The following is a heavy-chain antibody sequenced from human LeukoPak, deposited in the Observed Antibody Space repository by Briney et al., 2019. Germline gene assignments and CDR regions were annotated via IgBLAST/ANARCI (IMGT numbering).Heavy chain of an antibody. CDR1: GGSISSGSYY. D-gene: IGHD5-12*01. Sequence: SQTLSLTCTVSGGSISSGSYYWSWIRQPAGKGLEWIGRIYTSGSTNYNPSLKSRVTISVDTSKNQFSLKLSSVTAADTAVYYCARRATTTFRFRVFFFDYWGQGTLVTVSS. CDR3: ARRATTTFRFRVFFFDY. V-gene: IGHV4-61*02. J-gene: IGHJ4*02. CDR2: IYTSGST.